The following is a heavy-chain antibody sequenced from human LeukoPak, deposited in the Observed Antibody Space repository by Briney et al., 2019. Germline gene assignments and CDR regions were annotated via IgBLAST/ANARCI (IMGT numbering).Heavy chain of an antibody. J-gene: IGHJ4*02. CDR2: IIPIFGTA. V-gene: IGHV1-69*13. Sequence: GASVEVSCKASGGTFSSYAISWVRQAPGQGLEWMGGIIPIFGTANYAQKSQGRVTITADESTSTAYMELSSLRSEDTAVYYCARDPFAEMYSGSYGSWGQGTLVTVSS. CDR3: ARDPFAEMYSGSYGS. D-gene: IGHD1-26*01. CDR1: GGTFSSYA.